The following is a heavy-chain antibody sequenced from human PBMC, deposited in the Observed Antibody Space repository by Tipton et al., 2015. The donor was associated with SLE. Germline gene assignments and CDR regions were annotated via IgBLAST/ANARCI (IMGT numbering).Heavy chain of an antibody. V-gene: IGHV3-11*05. J-gene: IGHJ6*02. D-gene: IGHD5-24*01. CDR2: MSSSSGYT. CDR3: AKAPDGCSRMDV. CDR1: GFTFSDYY. Sequence: GSLRLSCAASGFTFSDYYMSWIRQAPGKGLEWVSYMSSSSGYTNYADSVKGRFTISRDNSKNTLYLEMNSLRAEDTAVYYCAKAPDGCSRMDVWGQGTTVTVSS.